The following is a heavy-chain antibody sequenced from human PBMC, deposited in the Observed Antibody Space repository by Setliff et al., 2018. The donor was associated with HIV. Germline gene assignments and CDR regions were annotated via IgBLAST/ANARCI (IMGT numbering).Heavy chain of an antibody. V-gene: IGHV1-2*02. CDR2: INPSSGST. Sequence: ASVKVSCKASGYTFTGYFLHWVRQAPGQGLEYMGWINPSSGSTNYAQKFQGRVTMTRDTSVSTAYMELSRLRSDDTAVYYCARGAWIQLWNGDFDIWGQGTMVTVSS. D-gene: IGHD5-18*01. CDR3: ARGAWIQLWNGDFDI. CDR1: GYTFTGYF. J-gene: IGHJ3*02.